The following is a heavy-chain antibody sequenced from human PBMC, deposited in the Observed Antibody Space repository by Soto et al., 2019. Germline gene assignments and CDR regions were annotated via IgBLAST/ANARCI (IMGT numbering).Heavy chain of an antibody. J-gene: IGHJ4*02. CDR2: INSDGSST. CDR3: VRISYSSWQYYFDY. Sequence: GGSLRLSCAASGFTFSSYWMHWVRQAPGKGLVWVSRINSDGSSTSYADSVKGRFTISRDNAKNTLYLQMNSLRAEDTAVYYCVRISYSSWQYYFDYWGQGTLVTVSS. CDR1: GFTFSSYW. V-gene: IGHV3-74*01. D-gene: IGHD6-6*01.